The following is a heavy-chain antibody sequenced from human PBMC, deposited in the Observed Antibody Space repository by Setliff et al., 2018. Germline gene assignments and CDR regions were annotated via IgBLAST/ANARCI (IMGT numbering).Heavy chain of an antibody. Sequence: PGGSLRLSCEGSGFTFTSHVIHWVRRAPGKGLEWVADISQNGNAKYYVESVKGRFTISRDNAKNSLYLQMNSLRVEDTAVYYCARDVFDFRTGQAGPWGQGTLVTVSS. J-gene: IGHJ5*02. CDR2: ISQNGNAK. V-gene: IGHV3-7*01. CDR3: ARDVFDFRTGQAGP. D-gene: IGHD3-3*01. CDR1: GFTFTSHV.